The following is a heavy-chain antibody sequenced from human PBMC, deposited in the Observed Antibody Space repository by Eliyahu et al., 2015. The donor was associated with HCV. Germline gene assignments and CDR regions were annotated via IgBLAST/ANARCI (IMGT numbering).Heavy chain of an antibody. V-gene: IGHV3-23*01. CDR1: GFTFSSYA. Sequence: EVQLXESGGGLVQPGGSLRLXCAASGFTFSSYAMSWVRQAPGXGLEWVSAISGXGGSTYYADSVKGRFTISRDNSKNTLYLQMNSLRAEDTAVYYCAKVKKGYYFDYWGQGTLVTVSS. CDR3: AKVKKGYYFDY. CDR2: ISGXGGST. D-gene: IGHD3-22*01. J-gene: IGHJ4*02.